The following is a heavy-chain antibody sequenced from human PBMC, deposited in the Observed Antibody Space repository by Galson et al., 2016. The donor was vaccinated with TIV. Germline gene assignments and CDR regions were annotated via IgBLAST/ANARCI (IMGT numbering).Heavy chain of an antibody. J-gene: IGHJ5*02. D-gene: IGHD5-24*01. CDR3: ARAVGRKGYNALDT. CDR1: GFTVSDYG. V-gene: IGHV3-30*02. CDR2: LPYDGSYK. Sequence: SLRLSCATSGFTVSDYGMHWLRQAPGKGLEWVAFLPYDGSYKYHLDSLEGRFTISRDTSKNTISLQMYSLTSGDTAGYFCARAVGRKGYNALDTLGQGTLVTSSS.